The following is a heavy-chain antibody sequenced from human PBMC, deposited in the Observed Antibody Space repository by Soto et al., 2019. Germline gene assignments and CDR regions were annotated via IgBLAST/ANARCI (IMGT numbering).Heavy chain of an antibody. V-gene: IGHV1-8*01. D-gene: IGHD3-10*01. CDR3: VSMVRGVIKSYYYMDV. Sequence: QVPLVQSGAEVKKPGASVKVSCKASGYTFTSYDINWMRQATGQGLEWMGWMNPNSGNTGYAQKFQGRVTMTRNTSISTAYMERSSLRSEDTAVYYCVSMVRGVIKSYYYMDVWGKGTTVTVSS. J-gene: IGHJ6*03. CDR1: GYTFTSYD. CDR2: MNPNSGNT.